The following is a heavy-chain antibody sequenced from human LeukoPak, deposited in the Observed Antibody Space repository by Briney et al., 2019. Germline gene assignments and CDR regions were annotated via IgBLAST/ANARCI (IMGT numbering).Heavy chain of an antibody. CDR2: MSYDGNDK. Sequence: PGGSLRLSCAASGFTFSTYTIHWVRQAPAKGLEWVAVMSYDGNDKHYAASVKGRFTISRDSSKSTVYLQMNSLRGDDTAVYYCAREGHYDILTGYSPVEYYYYYMDVWGKGTTVSVSS. CDR1: GFTFSTYT. CDR3: AREGHYDILTGYSPVEYYYYYMDV. D-gene: IGHD3-9*01. J-gene: IGHJ6*03. V-gene: IGHV3-30*04.